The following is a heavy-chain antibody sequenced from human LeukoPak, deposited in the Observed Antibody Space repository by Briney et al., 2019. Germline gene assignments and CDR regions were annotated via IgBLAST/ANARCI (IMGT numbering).Heavy chain of an antibody. D-gene: IGHD3-10*01. Sequence: SVKVSCKASGGTFSSYAISWVRQAPGQGLEWMGRIIPILGIANYAQKFQGRVTITADKSTSTAYMELSSLRSEDTAVYYCARGGSGSYYTPDDYWGQGTLVTVSS. CDR1: GGTFSSYA. CDR2: IIPILGIA. V-gene: IGHV1-69*04. J-gene: IGHJ4*02. CDR3: ARGGSGSYYTPDDY.